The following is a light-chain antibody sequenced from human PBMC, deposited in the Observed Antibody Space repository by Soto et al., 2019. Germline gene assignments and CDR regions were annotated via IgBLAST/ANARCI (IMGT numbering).Light chain of an antibody. V-gene: IGKV1-33*01. CDR2: DAS. J-gene: IGKJ5*01. Sequence: DIQMTQSPTSLSASVGDRVIITCQASQDISNFLNWYQQKPGKAPKLLIYDASHLEAGVPSRFIESGSGSDFTFNINGLQAEDIATYYCQHYDIFHTITFGQGTRLEIK. CDR1: QDISNF. CDR3: QHYDIFHTIT.